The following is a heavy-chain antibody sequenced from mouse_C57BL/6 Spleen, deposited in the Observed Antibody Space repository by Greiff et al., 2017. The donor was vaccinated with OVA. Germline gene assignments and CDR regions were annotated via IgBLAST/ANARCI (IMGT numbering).Heavy chain of an antibody. CDR2: IDPSDSET. V-gene: IGHV1-52*01. Sequence: QVQLQQPGAELVRPGSSVKLSCKASGYTFTSYWMHWVKQRPIQGLEWIGNIDPSDSETHYNQKFKDKATLTVDKSSSTAYMQLSSLTSEDSAVYYGARESVTTVSPWYFDVWGTGTTVTVSS. CDR3: ARESVTTVSPWYFDV. D-gene: IGHD1-1*01. J-gene: IGHJ1*03. CDR1: GYTFTSYW.